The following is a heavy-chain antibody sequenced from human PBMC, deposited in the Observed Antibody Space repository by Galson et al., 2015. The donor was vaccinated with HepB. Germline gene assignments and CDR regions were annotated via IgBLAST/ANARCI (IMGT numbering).Heavy chain of an antibody. CDR3: ARMARKAGWFDT. CDR1: GYSVTTGGFF. D-gene: IGHD5-24*01. Sequence: TLSLTCSVSGYSVTTGGFFRAWIRHHPRQGLEWIGHIYYAGSTSYNPSLETRVSISVDTSNNQFSLNLTSVTAADSAVYFCARMARKAGWFDTWGQGTLVTVSA. V-gene: IGHV4-31*03. J-gene: IGHJ5*02. CDR2: IYYAGST.